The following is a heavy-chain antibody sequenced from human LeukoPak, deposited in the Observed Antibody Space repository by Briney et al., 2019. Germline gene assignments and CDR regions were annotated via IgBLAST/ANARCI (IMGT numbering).Heavy chain of an antibody. Sequence: SETLSLTCTVSGGSISSYYWSWIRQPAGKGLEGIGRIYTSGSTNYNPSLKSRVTMSVDTSKNQFSLKLSSVTAADTAVYYCARGAAAVNWFDPWGQGTLVTVSS. CDR2: IYTSGST. CDR1: GGSISSYY. CDR3: ARGAAAVNWFDP. D-gene: IGHD6-13*01. V-gene: IGHV4-4*07. J-gene: IGHJ5*02.